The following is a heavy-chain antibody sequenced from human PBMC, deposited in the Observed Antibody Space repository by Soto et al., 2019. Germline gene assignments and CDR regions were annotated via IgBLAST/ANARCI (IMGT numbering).Heavy chain of an antibody. CDR1: GGAINSSY. D-gene: IGHD3-9*01. CDR2: IYSSGST. Sequence: SETLPRTCTVSGGAINSSYWTCIRQPAGKGLEWIGRIYSSGSTKYNTSLQSRVTMSLDTSKNQFSLRLTSVTAADTAVYYCARGQRYSDWFDPWGQGTLVTVS. J-gene: IGHJ5*02. CDR3: ARGQRYSDWFDP. V-gene: IGHV4-4*07.